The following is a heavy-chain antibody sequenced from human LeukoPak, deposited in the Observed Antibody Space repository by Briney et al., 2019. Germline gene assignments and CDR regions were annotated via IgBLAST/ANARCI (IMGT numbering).Heavy chain of an antibody. CDR1: GYTFTCYY. J-gene: IGHJ4*02. CDR3: AGSLGYCTSNVCYLKY. CDR2: ISAQHGQT. D-gene: IGHD2-8*01. V-gene: IGHV1-18*04. Sequence: ASVKVSCKASGYTFTCYYMHWVRQVAGQGLEWMGWISAQHGQTEYAPNSQDRVTMTTDTYTNTAYMELRSLRSDDTAVYYCAGSLGYCTSNVCYLKYWGQGTLVTVSS.